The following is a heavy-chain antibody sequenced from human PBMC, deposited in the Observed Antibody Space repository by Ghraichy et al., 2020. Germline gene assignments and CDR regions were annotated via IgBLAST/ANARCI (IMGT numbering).Heavy chain of an antibody. J-gene: IGHJ4*02. D-gene: IGHD6-6*01. CDR1: GGSISSYF. CDR2: IHHSGIT. Sequence: TLPLTCTVSGGSISSYFWSWIRQPPGKGLEWIGYIHHSGITNYNPSLKSRVSISLDSSKSQFSLKLSSVTAADTAVYYCAREGWYSSSSFFDYWGQGTLVTVSS. V-gene: IGHV4-59*01. CDR3: AREGWYSSSSFFDY.